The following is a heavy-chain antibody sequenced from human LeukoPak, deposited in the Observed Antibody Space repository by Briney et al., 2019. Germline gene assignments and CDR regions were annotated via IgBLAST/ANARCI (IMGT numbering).Heavy chain of an antibody. D-gene: IGHD3-22*01. J-gene: IGHJ4*02. CDR3: AVGHYYHSSGYLFDS. V-gene: IGHV4-59*08. CDR1: GGSIRSYY. Sequence: PSGTLSLTCTVSGGSIRSYYWSWIRPPPGKGMGWIGYIYYSGSTYYNPSLKSRITISVDTSKNQFSLKLSSVPAADTAVYYCAVGHYYHSSGYLFDSWGQGTLVTVSS. CDR2: IYYSGST.